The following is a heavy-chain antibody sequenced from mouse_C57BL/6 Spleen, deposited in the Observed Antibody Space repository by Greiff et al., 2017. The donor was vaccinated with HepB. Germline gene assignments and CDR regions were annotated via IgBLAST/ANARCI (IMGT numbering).Heavy chain of an antibody. CDR2: INYDGSST. CDR3: ARDRRGVFAY. CDR1: GFTFSDYY. V-gene: IGHV5-16*01. J-gene: IGHJ3*01. Sequence: EVQRVESEGGLVQPGSSMKLSCTASGFTFSDYYMAWVRQVPEKGLEWVANINYDGSSTYYLDSLKSRFIISRDNAKNILYLQMSSLKSEDTATYYCARDRRGVFAYGGQGTLVTVSA.